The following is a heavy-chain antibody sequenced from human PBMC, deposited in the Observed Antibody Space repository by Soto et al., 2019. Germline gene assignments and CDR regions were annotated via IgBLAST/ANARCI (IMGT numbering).Heavy chain of an antibody. V-gene: IGHV1-18*01. J-gene: IGHJ4*02. Sequence: QVHLVQSGAEVKKPGASVKVSCKGSGYGFTTYGITWVRQAPGQGLEWMAWISAHNGNTNYAQKLQGRVTVTRDTSTSTANMGLRGKTADDTAVYSGARGRYGDYWGEGALVTVSS. CDR3: ARGRYGDY. CDR2: ISAHNGNT. D-gene: IGHD1-1*01. CDR1: GYGFTTYG.